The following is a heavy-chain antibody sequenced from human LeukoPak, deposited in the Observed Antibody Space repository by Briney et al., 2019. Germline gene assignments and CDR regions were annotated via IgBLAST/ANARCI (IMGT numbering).Heavy chain of an antibody. CDR1: GFTFNRNA. J-gene: IGHJ4*02. V-gene: IGHV3-23*01. CDR3: VRRGDASSGWGDHDF. D-gene: IGHD6-19*01. CDR2: IGGSGDKT. Sequence: PGGSLRLSWAGPGFTFNRNAISWVRQAPGKGLEWVSTIGGSGDKTFYADSVKGRFTISRDNSKNMVHLQMNSLTGEDTALYYCVRRGDASSGWGDHDFWGQGDLVTVSS.